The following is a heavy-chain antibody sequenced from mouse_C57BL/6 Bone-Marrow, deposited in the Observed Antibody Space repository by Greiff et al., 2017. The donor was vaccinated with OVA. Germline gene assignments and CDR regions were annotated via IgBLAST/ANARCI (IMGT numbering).Heavy chain of an antibody. CDR2: IDPSDSYT. D-gene: IGHD2-10*01. Sequence: VKLMESGAELVMPGASVKLSCKASGYTFTSYWMHWVKQRPGQGLEWIGEIDPSDSYTNYNQKFKGKSTLTVDKSSSTAYMQLSSLTSEDSAVYYCARRPYLRYFDVWGTGTTVTVSS. V-gene: IGHV1-69*01. J-gene: IGHJ1*03. CDR3: ARRPYLRYFDV. CDR1: GYTFTSYW.